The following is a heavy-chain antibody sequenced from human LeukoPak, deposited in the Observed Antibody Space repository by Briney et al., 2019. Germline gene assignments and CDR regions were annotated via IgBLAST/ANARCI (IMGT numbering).Heavy chain of an antibody. CDR3: SSLEVSSSWRY. J-gene: IGHJ4*02. V-gene: IGHV4-34*01. Sequence: SETLSLTCAVYGGSFSGYYWSWIRQPPGKGLEWIGEINHSGSTNYNPSLKSRVTISVDTSKNQFSLKLSSVTAADTAVYYCSSLEVSSSWRYWGQGTLVTVSS. CDR1: GGSFSGYY. D-gene: IGHD6-13*01. CDR2: INHSGST.